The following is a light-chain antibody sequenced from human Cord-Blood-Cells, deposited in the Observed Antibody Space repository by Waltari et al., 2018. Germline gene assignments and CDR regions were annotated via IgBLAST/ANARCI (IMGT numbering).Light chain of an antibody. V-gene: IGKV4-1*01. CDR3: QQYYSTPMYT. CDR2: WAP. Sequence: IVMTQSPDSLAASMGERATSNCKSSQSVLYSSNNKNYLAWYQQKPGQPPKLLIYWAPTRESGVPDRFSGSGSGTDFTLTISSLQAEDVAVYYCQQYYSTPMYTFGQGTKLEIK. J-gene: IGKJ2*01. CDR1: QSVLYSSNNKNY.